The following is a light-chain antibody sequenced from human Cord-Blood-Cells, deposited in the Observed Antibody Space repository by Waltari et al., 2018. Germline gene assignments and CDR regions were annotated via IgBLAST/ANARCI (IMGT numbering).Light chain of an antibody. V-gene: IGKV1-5*01. CDR2: DAS. Sequence: DIQMTQSPSTLSASVGDRVTITCRASQSISSWFAWYQQKPGKAPKLLIYDASSLESGVPSRFSGRGSGTEFTLTIISLQPDDFATYYCQQYNSYSLTFGQGTKVEIK. CDR3: QQYNSYSLT. CDR1: QSISSW. J-gene: IGKJ1*01.